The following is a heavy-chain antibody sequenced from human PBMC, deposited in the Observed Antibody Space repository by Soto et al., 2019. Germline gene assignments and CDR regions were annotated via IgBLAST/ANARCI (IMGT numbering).Heavy chain of an antibody. CDR1: GYTFTSYA. Sequence: ASVKVSCRASGYTFTSYAMHWVRQAPGQRLEWMGWINAGNGNTKYSQKFQGRVTITRDTSASTAYMELSSLRSEDTAVYYCARDHPYRGVVPAAMVYWGQGTLVTVSS. CDR2: INAGNGNT. D-gene: IGHD2-2*01. CDR3: ARDHPYRGVVPAAMVY. V-gene: IGHV1-3*01. J-gene: IGHJ4*02.